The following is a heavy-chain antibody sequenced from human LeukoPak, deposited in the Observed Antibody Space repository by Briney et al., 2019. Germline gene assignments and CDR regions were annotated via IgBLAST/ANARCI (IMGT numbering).Heavy chain of an antibody. J-gene: IGHJ4*02. CDR1: GYTFTSYD. Sequence: ASVKVSCKASGYTFTSYDINWVRQTNGQGLEWMAWMNPNSANTGYAQKFQGRVTLARITSISTAYMEVSSLGPEDTAVYYCARGQIDRGFDYWGQGTLVTVPS. CDR2: MNPNSANT. CDR3: ARGQIDRGFDY. V-gene: IGHV1-8*01.